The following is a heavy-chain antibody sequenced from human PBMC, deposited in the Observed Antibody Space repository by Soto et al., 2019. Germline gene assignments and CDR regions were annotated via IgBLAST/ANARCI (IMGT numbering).Heavy chain of an antibody. V-gene: IGHV3-13*01. Sequence: EVQLVESGGGLVQPGGSLRLSCAASGFTFSSYDMHWVRQATGKGLEWVSAIGTAGDTYYPGSVKGRFTITRENAKNSLYLQMNSLRADDTTVYYCARGRYNWNDGWNYFDYWGQGTLVTDYS. CDR2: IGTAGDT. CDR3: ARGRYNWNDGWNYFDY. J-gene: IGHJ4*02. D-gene: IGHD1-1*01. CDR1: GFTFSSYD.